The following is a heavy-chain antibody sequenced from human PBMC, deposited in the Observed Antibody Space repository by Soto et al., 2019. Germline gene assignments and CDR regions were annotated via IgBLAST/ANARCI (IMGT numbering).Heavy chain of an antibody. Sequence: GGSLRLSCAASGFTFSSYSMNWVRQAPGKGLEWVSYISSSSSTIYYADSVKGRFTISRDNAKNSLYLQMNSLRDEDTAVYYCARDTNQDYTYYDFWSGHNWFDPWGQGTLVTVSS. CDR1: GFTFSSYS. J-gene: IGHJ5*02. V-gene: IGHV3-48*02. D-gene: IGHD3-3*01. CDR2: ISSSSSTI. CDR3: ARDTNQDYTYYDFWSGHNWFDP.